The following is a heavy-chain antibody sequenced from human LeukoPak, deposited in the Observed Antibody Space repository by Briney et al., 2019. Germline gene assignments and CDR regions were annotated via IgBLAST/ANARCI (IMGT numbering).Heavy chain of an antibody. CDR2: INPNSGGT. CDR1: GYTFTGYY. J-gene: IGHJ4*02. Sequence: ASVKVSCKASGYTFTGYYMHWVRQASGQGLEWMGRINPNSGGTNYAQKFQGRVTMTRDTSISTAYMELSRLRSDDTAVYYCARLRFLEWFPFDYWGQGTLVTVSS. V-gene: IGHV1-2*06. CDR3: ARLRFLEWFPFDY. D-gene: IGHD3-3*01.